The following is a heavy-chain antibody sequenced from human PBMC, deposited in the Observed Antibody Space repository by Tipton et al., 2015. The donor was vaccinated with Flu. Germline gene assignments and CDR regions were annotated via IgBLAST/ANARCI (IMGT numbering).Heavy chain of an antibody. CDR1: GYTFTGYY. D-gene: IGHD1-26*01. V-gene: IGHV1-2*06. CDR2: INPNSGGT. CDR3: AKSEGSGSYYALFDY. J-gene: IGHJ4*02. Sequence: QVQLVQSGAEVKKPGASVKVSCKASGYTFTGYYMHWVRQAPGQGLEWMGRINPNSGGTNYAQKFQGRVTMTRDTSISTAYMELSRLRSDDTAVYYCAKSEGSGSYYALFDYWGQGTLVTVSS.